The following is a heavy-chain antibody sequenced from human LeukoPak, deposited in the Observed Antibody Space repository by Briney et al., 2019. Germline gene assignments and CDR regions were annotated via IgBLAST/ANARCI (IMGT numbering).Heavy chain of an antibody. V-gene: IGHV1-69*05. D-gene: IGHD3-22*01. CDR2: IIPIFGTA. J-gene: IGHJ3*02. CDR1: GGTFSSYA. Sequence: SVKVSSKASGGTFSSYAISWVRQAPGQGLEWMGGIIPIFGTANYAQKFQGRVTITTDESTSTAYMELSSLRSEDTAVYYCARGDYYDSPRRAFDIWGQGTMVTVSS. CDR3: ARGDYYDSPRRAFDI.